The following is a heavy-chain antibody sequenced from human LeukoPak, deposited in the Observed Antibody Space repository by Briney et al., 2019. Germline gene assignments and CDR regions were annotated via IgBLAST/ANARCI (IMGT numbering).Heavy chain of an antibody. CDR2: ISAYNGNT. CDR1: GHTFTSYG. V-gene: IGHV1-18*01. CDR3: ARAPIAVAGTESDY. D-gene: IGHD6-19*01. Sequence: GASVKVSCKAYGHTFTSYGISWVRQAPGQGLEWMGWISAYNGNTNYAQKLQGRVTMTTDTSTSTAYMELRSLRSDDTAVYYCARAPIAVAGTESDYWGQGTLVTVSS. J-gene: IGHJ4*02.